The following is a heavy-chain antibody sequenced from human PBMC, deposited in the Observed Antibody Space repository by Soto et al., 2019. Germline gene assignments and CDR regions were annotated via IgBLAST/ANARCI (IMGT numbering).Heavy chain of an antibody. Sequence: GGSLRLSCAASGFTFSSYGMHWVRQAPGKGLEWVAVISYDGSNKYYADSVKGRFTISRDNSKNTLYLQMNSLRAEDTAVYYCAKDSPLVVVHPHWGQGTLVTVSS. CDR1: GFTFSSYG. CDR3: AKDSPLVVVHPH. J-gene: IGHJ4*02. D-gene: IGHD3-22*01. V-gene: IGHV3-30*18. CDR2: ISYDGSNK.